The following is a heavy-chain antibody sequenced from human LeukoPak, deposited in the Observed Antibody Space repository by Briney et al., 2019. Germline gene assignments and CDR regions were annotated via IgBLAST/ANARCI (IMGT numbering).Heavy chain of an antibody. J-gene: IGHJ4*02. D-gene: IGHD6-25*01. Sequence: GGSLRLSCAASGFTSSNNFMSWIRQAPGKGLEWVSYISKSDSTTFYADTVKGRFTISRDSAKNSVYLYMNSLRAEDTAVYYCASAVAAPDQDPPFDYWGQGTLVTVSS. CDR3: ASAVAAPDQDPPFDY. CDR1: GFTSSNNF. V-gene: IGHV3-11*01. CDR2: ISKSDSTT.